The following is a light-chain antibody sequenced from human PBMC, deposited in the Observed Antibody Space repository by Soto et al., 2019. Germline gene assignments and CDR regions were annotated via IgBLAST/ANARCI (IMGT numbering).Light chain of an antibody. CDR2: EVG. CDR1: SSNIGGYNF. V-gene: IGLV2-14*01. CDR3: SSYAGSNNVV. J-gene: IGLJ2*01. Sequence: QSVLTQPASVSGSPGQSIIVSCTGSSSNIGGYNFVSWYQQHPGKGPKLLIYEVGNRPSGVSSRFSGSKSGNTASLTVSGLQAEDEADYYCSSYAGSNNVVFGGGTKVTVL.